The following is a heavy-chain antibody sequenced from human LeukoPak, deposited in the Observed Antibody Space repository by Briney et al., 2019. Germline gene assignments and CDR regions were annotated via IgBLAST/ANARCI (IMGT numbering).Heavy chain of an antibody. D-gene: IGHD1-26*01. V-gene: IGHV1-69*05. CDR2: IIPIFGTA. CDR3: ARGIVGATTGDAFDI. J-gene: IGHJ3*02. Sequence: ASVKVSCKASGGTFSSHAISWVRQAPGQGLEWMGRIIPIFGTANYAQKFQGRVTITTDESTSTAYMELSSLRSEDTAVYYCARGIVGATTGDAFDIWGQGTMVTVSS. CDR1: GGTFSSHA.